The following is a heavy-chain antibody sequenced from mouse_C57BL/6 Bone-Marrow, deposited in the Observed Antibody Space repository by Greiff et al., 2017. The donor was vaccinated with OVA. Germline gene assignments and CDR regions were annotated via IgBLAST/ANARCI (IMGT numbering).Heavy chain of an antibody. CDR3: ARRSSWRCRYYFDY. CDR1: GFTFSSYP. Sequence: EVKLVESGGGLVKPGGSLKLSCAASGFTFSSYPMSWVRQTPVKRLEWVATISGGGGNTYYPDSVKGRFTISRDNAKNTLYLQMSSLRSEDTALYYCARRSSWRCRYYFDYWGQGTTLTVSS. CDR2: ISGGGGNT. D-gene: IGHD1-1*01. V-gene: IGHV5-9*01. J-gene: IGHJ2*01.